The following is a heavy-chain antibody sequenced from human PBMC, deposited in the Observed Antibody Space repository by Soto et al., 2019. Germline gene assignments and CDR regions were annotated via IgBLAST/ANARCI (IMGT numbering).Heavy chain of an antibody. J-gene: IGHJ6*02. D-gene: IGHD2-8*01. CDR2: ISGYNGDT. V-gene: IGHV1-18*01. CDR1: GYTFTRYG. Sequence: AASVKVSCKASGYTFTRYGISWVRQAPGQGLEWMGWISGYNGDTNYARECQGRVSMTIDTSMTTVYIELRSLTSDDTVVYYCAKNGQPPYYYYGLDVLGQGTKVTVSS. CDR3: AKNGQPPYYYYGLDV.